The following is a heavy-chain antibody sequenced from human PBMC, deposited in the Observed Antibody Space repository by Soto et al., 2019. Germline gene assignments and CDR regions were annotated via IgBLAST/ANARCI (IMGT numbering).Heavy chain of an antibody. V-gene: IGHV1-8*01. CDR2: MNPNSGNT. D-gene: IGHD5-12*01. CDR3: ARGGYSGYGWGTGYYYGMDV. CDR1: GYTFTSYD. J-gene: IGHJ6*02. Sequence: ASVKVSCKASGYTFTSYDINWVRQATGQGLEWMGWMNPNSGNTGYAQKFQGRVTTTRNTSISTAYMELSSLRSEDTAVYYCARGGYSGYGWGTGYYYGMDVWGQGTTVTVS.